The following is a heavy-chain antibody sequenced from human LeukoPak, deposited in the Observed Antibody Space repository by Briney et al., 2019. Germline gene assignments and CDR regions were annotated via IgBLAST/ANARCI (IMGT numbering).Heavy chain of an antibody. D-gene: IGHD5-18*01. V-gene: IGHV4-31*03. Sequence: SQTLSLTCTVSGGSISSGGYYWSWIRQHPGKGPEWIGYIYYSGSTYYNPSLKSRVTISVDTSKNQFSLKLSSVTAADTAVYYCARVGYSYGLGYFDYWGQGTLVTVSS. CDR3: ARVGYSYGLGYFDY. J-gene: IGHJ4*02. CDR1: GGSISSGGYY. CDR2: IYYSGST.